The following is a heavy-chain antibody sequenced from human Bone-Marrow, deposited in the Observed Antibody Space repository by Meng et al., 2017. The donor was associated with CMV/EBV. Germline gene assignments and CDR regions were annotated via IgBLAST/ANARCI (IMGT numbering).Heavy chain of an antibody. D-gene: IGHD4-17*01. CDR1: GYSFTSYW. Sequence: GESLKISCKGSGYSFTSYWIGWVRQMPGKGLEWMGIIYPGDSDTRYSPSFQGQVTISADKSSSTAYLQWSSLKASDTAMYYCARRAYGLYPPDPDAPPGLFAYWGQGTLVTCFS. J-gene: IGHJ4*02. V-gene: IGHV5-51*01. CDR2: IYPGDSDT. CDR3: ARRAYGLYPPDPDAPPGLFAY.